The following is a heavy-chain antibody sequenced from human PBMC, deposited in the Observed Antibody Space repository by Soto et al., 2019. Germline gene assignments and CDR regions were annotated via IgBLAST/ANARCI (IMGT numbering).Heavy chain of an antibody. D-gene: IGHD6-19*01. V-gene: IGHV2-5*01. CDR3: AHMSGGINWFDP. Sequence: QITLRESGPTLVKPTQTLTLTCTFSGFSLSNIGLAVGWIRQPPGKALEWLTIIYWNDDERYNPSLKNRLTITKDTSRNQVVLTMTNMDPVDTATYFCAHMSGGINWFDPWGQGTLVTVSP. J-gene: IGHJ5*02. CDR1: GFSLSNIGLA. CDR2: IYWNDDE.